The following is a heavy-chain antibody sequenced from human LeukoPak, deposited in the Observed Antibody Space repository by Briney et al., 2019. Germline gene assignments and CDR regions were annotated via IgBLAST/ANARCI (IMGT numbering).Heavy chain of an antibody. Sequence: SETLSLTCAAYDGSFTGYYWSWIRQSPGKGLEWIGEINHRGSTNYNPSLTSRVTISVDTSKNQFSLRLSSVTAADTAVYYCARRYSPRYFAWFDPWGQGTLVTVSS. V-gene: IGHV4-34*01. J-gene: IGHJ5*02. CDR2: INHRGST. D-gene: IGHD3-9*01. CDR3: ARRYSPRYFAWFDP. CDR1: DGSFTGYY.